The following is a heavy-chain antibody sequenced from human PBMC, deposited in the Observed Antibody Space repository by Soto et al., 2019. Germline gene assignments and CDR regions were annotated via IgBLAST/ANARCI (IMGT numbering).Heavy chain of an antibody. D-gene: IGHD2-2*01. CDR1: GVSTSNHY. V-gene: IGHV4-59*11. Sequence: QVQLQESGPGRVKPSETLSLTCSVSGVSTSNHYWTWIRKPPGQGPEWIGCIYYRGTTNYNASFNSRVTISVDTSNNQFSLKLTSVTTADTAVYYCARGGGSPYHDHEFDYWGQGILVTVSS. CDR3: ARGGGSPYHDHEFDY. CDR2: IYYRGTT. J-gene: IGHJ4*02.